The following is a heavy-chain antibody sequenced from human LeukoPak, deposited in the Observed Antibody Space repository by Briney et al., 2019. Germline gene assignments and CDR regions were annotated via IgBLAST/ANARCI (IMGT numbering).Heavy chain of an antibody. Sequence: SGGSLRLSCAASGFTFSSYWMSWVRQAPGKGLEWVANIKQDGSEKYYVDSVKGRFTISRDNAKNSMNLQMNSLRVEDTAVYYCARAPPPPLYSNYEGAFDIWGQGTMVTVSS. CDR3: ARAPPPPLYSNYEGAFDI. D-gene: IGHD4-11*01. CDR2: IKQDGSEK. J-gene: IGHJ3*02. CDR1: GFTFSSYW. V-gene: IGHV3-7*01.